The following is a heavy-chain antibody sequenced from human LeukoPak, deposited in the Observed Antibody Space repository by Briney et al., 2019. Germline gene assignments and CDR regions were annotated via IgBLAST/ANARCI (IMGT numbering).Heavy chain of an antibody. Sequence: GGSLRLSCAAPEFTFSSYEMNWVRQAPGKGLEWVSYISSSGSTIYYAHSVKGRFTISRDNAKNSLYLQMNSLRAEDTAVYYCAGDGALWTAMGDYYYYYMDVWGKGTTVSISS. CDR2: ISSSGSTI. V-gene: IGHV3-48*03. CDR3: AGDGALWTAMGDYYYYYMDV. J-gene: IGHJ6*03. CDR1: EFTFSSYE. D-gene: IGHD5-18*01.